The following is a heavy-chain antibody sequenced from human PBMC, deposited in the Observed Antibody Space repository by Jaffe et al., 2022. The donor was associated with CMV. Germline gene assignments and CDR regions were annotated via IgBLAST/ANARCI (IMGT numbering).Heavy chain of an antibody. J-gene: IGHJ3*02. CDR3: ARGDISSREAFDI. CDR2: IYYSGST. D-gene: IGHD6-13*01. V-gene: IGHV4-59*01. Sequence: QVQLQESGPGLVKPSETLSLTCTVSGGSISSYYWSWIRQPPGKGLEWIGYIYYSGSTNYNPSLKSRVTISVDTSKNQFSLKLSSVTAADTAVYYCARGDISSREAFDIWGQGTMVTVSS. CDR1: GGSISSYY.